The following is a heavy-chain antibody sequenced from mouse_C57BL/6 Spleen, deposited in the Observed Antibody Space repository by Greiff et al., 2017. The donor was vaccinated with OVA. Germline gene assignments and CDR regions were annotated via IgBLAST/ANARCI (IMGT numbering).Heavy chain of an antibody. CDR3: ARSGGLRNYAMDY. J-gene: IGHJ4*01. Sequence: VQRVESGTELVKPGASVKLSCKASGYTFTSYWMHWVKQRPGQGLEWIGNINPSNGGTNYNEKFKSKATLTVDKSSSTAYMQLSSLTSEDSAVYYCARSGGLRNYAMDYWGQGTSVTVSS. CDR2: INPSNGGT. V-gene: IGHV1-53*01. D-gene: IGHD2-12*01. CDR1: GYTFTSYW.